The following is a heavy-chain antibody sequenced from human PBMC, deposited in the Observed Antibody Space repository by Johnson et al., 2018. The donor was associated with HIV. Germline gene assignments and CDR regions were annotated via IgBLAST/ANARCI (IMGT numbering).Heavy chain of an antibody. CDR2: ISWNSGSI. Sequence: VQLVESWGGSVQPGRSLRLSCAASGFTFDDYAMHWVRQAPGNGLEWVSGISWNSGSIGHADSVKGRFTISRDNAKNSLYLQMNSLRAEDTAVYYCARVKSYGNWGSRKGGRESRAAFDIWGQGTMVTVSS. CDR1: GFTFDDYA. D-gene: IGHD7-27*01. V-gene: IGHV3-9*01. CDR3: ARVKSYGNWGSRKGGRESRAAFDI. J-gene: IGHJ3*02.